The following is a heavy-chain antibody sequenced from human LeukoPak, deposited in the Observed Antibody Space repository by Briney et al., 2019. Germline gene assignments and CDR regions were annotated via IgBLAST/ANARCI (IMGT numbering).Heavy chain of an antibody. Sequence: GGSLRLSCAASGFTFSSHGMHWVRQAPGKGLEWVAFIRYDGSNKYYADSVKGRFTISRDNSKNTLYLQMNSLRAEDTAVYYCAKAPTNSGTYWGDAFDIWGQGTMVTVSS. D-gene: IGHD1-26*01. CDR2: IRYDGSNK. CDR1: GFTFSSHG. J-gene: IGHJ3*02. V-gene: IGHV3-30*02. CDR3: AKAPTNSGTYWGDAFDI.